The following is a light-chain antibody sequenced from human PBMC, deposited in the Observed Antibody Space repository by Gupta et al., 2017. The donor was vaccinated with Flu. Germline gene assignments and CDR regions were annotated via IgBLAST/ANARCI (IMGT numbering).Light chain of an antibody. J-gene: IGLJ3*02. Sequence: QSVLTQSPSASGTPGQRVTISCSGRSSNIGSNYVYWYQHLPGTAPKLLIYRNNQRPSGVPDRFSGSKSGTLASLAISGLRSEDEADYYCAAWDDSLSGNWVFGGGTKLTVL. V-gene: IGLV1-47*01. CDR3: AAWDDSLSGNWV. CDR2: RNN. CDR1: SSNIGSNY.